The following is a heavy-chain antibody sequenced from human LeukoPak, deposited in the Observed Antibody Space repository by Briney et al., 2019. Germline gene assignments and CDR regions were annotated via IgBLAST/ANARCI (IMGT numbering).Heavy chain of an antibody. D-gene: IGHD6-6*01. CDR2: FDPEDGET. CDR3: ATDPLGSSSSDY. J-gene: IGHJ4*02. V-gene: IGHV1-24*01. CDR1: GYTLTELS. Sequence: ASVKVSCKVSGYTLTELSMHWVRQAPGKGLEWMGGFDPEDGETIYAQKFQGRGTVTEDTSTDTAYMELSSLRSEDTAVYYFATDPLGSSSSDYWGQGTLVTVSA.